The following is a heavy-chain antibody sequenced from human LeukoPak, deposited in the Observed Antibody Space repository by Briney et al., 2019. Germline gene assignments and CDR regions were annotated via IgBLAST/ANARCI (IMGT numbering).Heavy chain of an antibody. CDR2: IRTTAEGAKYA. Sequence: GGSLRLSCATSGFSFTDYPMNRVRQAPGKGLERISNIRTTAEGAKYAYYADSVKGRVTISRDDGKNTLYLHMNSLRDDDTAVYYCATGIRYAFDYWGQGILVTVSS. CDR1: GFSFTDYP. CDR3: ATGIRYAFDY. D-gene: IGHD3-9*01. V-gene: IGHV3-48*02. J-gene: IGHJ4*02.